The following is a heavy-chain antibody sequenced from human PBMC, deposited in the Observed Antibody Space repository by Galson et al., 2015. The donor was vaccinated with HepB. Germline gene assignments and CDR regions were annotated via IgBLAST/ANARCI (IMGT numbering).Heavy chain of an antibody. D-gene: IGHD4-23*01. CDR2: IYSGGST. Sequence: SLRLSCAASGFIVTSKYINWVRQAPGKGLEWVSVIYSGGSTFYADSVKGRFTVSRDNSKNTVYLQMNSLRAEDTAAYYCADINFGGNSWGQGTPVTVSS. V-gene: IGHV3-53*01. J-gene: IGHJ4*02. CDR3: ADINFGGNS. CDR1: GFIVTSKY.